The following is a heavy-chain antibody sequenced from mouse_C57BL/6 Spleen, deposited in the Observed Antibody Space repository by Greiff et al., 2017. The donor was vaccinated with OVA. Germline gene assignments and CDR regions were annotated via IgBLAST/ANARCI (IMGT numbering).Heavy chain of an antibody. J-gene: IGHJ4*01. CDR2: IHPNSGST. CDR1: GYTFTSYW. Sequence: QVQLQQPGAELVKPGASVKLSCKASGYTFTSYWMHWVKQRPGQGLEWIGMIHPNSGSTNYNEKFKSKATLTVDKSSSTAYMQLSSLTSEDSAVYYFARRDENGYGYYAMDYWGQGTSVTVSS. D-gene: IGHD2-2*01. CDR3: ARRDENGYGYYAMDY. V-gene: IGHV1-64*01.